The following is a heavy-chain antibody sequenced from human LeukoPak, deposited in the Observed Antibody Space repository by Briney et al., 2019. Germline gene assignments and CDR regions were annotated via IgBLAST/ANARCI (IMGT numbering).Heavy chain of an antibody. CDR1: GYTFTSYG. V-gene: IGHV1-18*01. J-gene: IGHJ5*02. Sequence: ASVKVSCKASGYTFTSYGISWVRQAPGQGLEWMGWISAYSGNTNCAQKLQGRVTMTTDTSTSTAYMELRSLRSDDTAVYYCARGSPYSSSWYMGNNWFDPWGQGTLVTVSS. CDR3: ARGSPYSSSWYMGNNWFDP. D-gene: IGHD6-13*01. CDR2: ISAYSGNT.